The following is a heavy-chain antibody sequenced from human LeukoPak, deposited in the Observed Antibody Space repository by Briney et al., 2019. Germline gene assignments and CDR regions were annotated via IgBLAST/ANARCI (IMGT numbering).Heavy chain of an antibody. V-gene: IGHV1-8*03. J-gene: IGHJ4*01. CDR2: MNPNSGNT. CDR3: ARGYGSGEQFHFDF. D-gene: IGHD3-10*01. Sequence: ASVKVSCKASGYTFTGYYMHWVRQAPGQGLEWMGWMNPNSGNTGYAQKFQGRVTITRNTSISTAYMELSSLRSEDTAVYFCARGYGSGEQFHFDFWGHGTLVTVSS. CDR1: GYTFTGYY.